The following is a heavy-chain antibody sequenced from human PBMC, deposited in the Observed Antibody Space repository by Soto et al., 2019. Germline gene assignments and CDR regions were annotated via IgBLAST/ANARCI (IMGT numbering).Heavy chain of an antibody. J-gene: IGHJ4*02. CDR1: GGSISSYY. D-gene: IGHD3-22*01. Sequence: PSETLSLTCTVSGGSISSYYWSWIRQPPGKGLEWIGYIYYSGSTNYNPSLKSRVTISVDTSKNQFSLKLSSVTAADTAVYYCAKGGGTYWSDTSAYSAFDYWAQGTLVTVSS. CDR2: IYYSGST. CDR3: AKGGGTYWSDTSAYSAFDY. V-gene: IGHV4-59*01.